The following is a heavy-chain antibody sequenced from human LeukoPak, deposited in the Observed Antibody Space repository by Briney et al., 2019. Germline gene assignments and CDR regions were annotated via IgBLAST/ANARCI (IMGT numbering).Heavy chain of an antibody. CDR2: LYYNGNT. D-gene: IGHD1-26*01. CDR3: ARDQEYSGSYYRYFDY. V-gene: IGHV4-61*01. Sequence: KASETLSLTCVVSGDSISSGSHYWSWIRQPPGKGLEWIGCLYYNGNTNYNPSLKSRVTIPVDTSENQFSLKLTSVTAADTAVYYCARDQEYSGSYYRYFDYWGQGTLVTVSS. J-gene: IGHJ4*02. CDR1: GDSISSGSHY.